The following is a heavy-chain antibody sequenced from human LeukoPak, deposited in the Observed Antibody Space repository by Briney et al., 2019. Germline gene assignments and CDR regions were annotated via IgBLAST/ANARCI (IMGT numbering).Heavy chain of an antibody. CDR1: GFTFSSYA. J-gene: IGHJ4*02. CDR3: AKVHSSWSVFDY. D-gene: IGHD6-13*01. V-gene: IGHV3-23*01. CDR2: ISGSGGST. Sequence: PGGSLRLSCAASGFTFSSYAMSWVRQAPGKGLEWVSAISGSGGSTYYADSVKGRFTISRDNSKNTLYLQMNSLRAEDTAEYYCAKVHSSWSVFDYWGQGTLVTVSS.